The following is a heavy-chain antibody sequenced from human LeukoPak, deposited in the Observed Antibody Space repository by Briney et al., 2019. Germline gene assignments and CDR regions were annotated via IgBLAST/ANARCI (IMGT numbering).Heavy chain of an antibody. CDR2: IYHSGST. J-gene: IGHJ4*02. Sequence: SQTLSLTCAVSGGSISSGGYSWSWIRQPPGKGLEWIGYIYHSGSTYYNPSLKSRVTISVDRSKNQFSLKLSSVTAADTAVYYCASSLRPRSFDYWAREPWSPSPQ. CDR1: GGSISSGGYS. V-gene: IGHV4-30-2*01. CDR3: ASSLRPRSFDY.